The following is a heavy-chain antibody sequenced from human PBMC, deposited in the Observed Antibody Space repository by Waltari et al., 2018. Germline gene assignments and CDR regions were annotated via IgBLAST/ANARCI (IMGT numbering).Heavy chain of an antibody. V-gene: IGHV4-34*02. CDR1: GGSFSANY. CDR3: AREGIAAVGTPANFDF. J-gene: IGHJ4*02. CDR2: VYTSGDT. Sequence: QVQLKQWGAGLLKPSETLSLTCAVYGGSFSANYWNWIRQDPGKGLEWIGEVYTSGDTNYNPSLKSRVTISLDRSKNQFSLRLTSVTAADTAMYYCAREGIAAVGTPANFDFWGQGTLVTVSS. D-gene: IGHD6-13*01.